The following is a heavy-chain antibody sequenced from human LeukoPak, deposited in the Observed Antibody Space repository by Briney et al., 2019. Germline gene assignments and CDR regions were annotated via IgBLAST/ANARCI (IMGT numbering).Heavy chain of an antibody. CDR2: ISAYNGNT. CDR3: ARDRPAYYYDSSGYYSGDAFDI. J-gene: IGHJ3*02. D-gene: IGHD3-22*01. CDR1: GYTFTSYG. V-gene: IGHV1-18*01. Sequence: GASVTVSCKASGYTFTSYGISWVRQAPGQGLEWMGWISAYNGNTNYAQKLQGRVTMTTDTSTSTAYMELRSLRSDDTAVYYCARDRPAYYYDSSGYYSGDAFDIWGQGTMVTVSS.